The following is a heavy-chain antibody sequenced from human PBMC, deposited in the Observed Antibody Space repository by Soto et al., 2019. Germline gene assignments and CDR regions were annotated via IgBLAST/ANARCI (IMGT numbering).Heavy chain of an antibody. CDR3: ANCIRGDNTIYYFDY. V-gene: IGHV3-23*01. CDR1: GFTFSSYA. Sequence: EVQLLESGGGLVQPGGSLRLSCAASGFTFSSYAMSWVRQAPGKGLEWVSAISGSGGSTYYADSVKGRFTISRDNSKNTLYLQMNSLRAEDTAVYYCANCIRGDNTIYYFDYWGQGTLVTVSS. CDR2: ISGSGGST. J-gene: IGHJ4*02. D-gene: IGHD4-17*01.